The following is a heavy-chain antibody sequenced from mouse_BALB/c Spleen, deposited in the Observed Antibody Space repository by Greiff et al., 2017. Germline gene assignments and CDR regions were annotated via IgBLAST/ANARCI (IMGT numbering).Heavy chain of an antibody. CDR2: IWSGGST. CDR1: GFSLTSYG. Sequence: QVQLQQSGPGLVQPSQSLSITCTVSGFSLTSYGVHWVRQSPGKGLEWLGVIWSGGSTDYNAAFISRLSISKDNSKSQVFFKMNSLQANDTAIYYCARGATVPVFAYWGQGTLVTVSA. V-gene: IGHV2-2*02. CDR3: ARGATVPVFAY. D-gene: IGHD1-1*01. J-gene: IGHJ3*01.